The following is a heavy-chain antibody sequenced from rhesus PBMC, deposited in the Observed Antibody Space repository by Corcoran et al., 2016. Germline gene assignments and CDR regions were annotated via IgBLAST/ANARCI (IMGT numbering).Heavy chain of an antibody. V-gene: IGHV4S10*01. CDR1: GGSISDSYR. J-gene: IGHJ4*01. D-gene: IGHD1-38*01. CDR3: ARELTWFFDY. CDR2: IYGSSTST. Sequence: VQLQESGPGVVKPSETLSLTCAVSGGSISDSYRWSWIRQPPGKGLEWIGYIYGSSTSTNYNPVLKSRVTISKDTSKNQFSLKLSSVTAADTAVYYCARELTWFFDYWGQGVLVTVSS.